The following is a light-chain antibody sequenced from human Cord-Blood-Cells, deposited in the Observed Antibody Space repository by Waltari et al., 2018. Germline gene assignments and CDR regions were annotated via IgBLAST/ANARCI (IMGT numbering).Light chain of an antibody. CDR2: KDS. CDR3: QSADSSGTYYV. CDR1: PLPKPY. V-gene: IGLV3-25*03. J-gene: IGLJ1*01. Sequence: SYELTQPPSVSVSPGHTARITCPGEPLPKPYPYWYQQKPGQAPVLVIYKDSERPSGIPERFSGSSSGTTVTLTISGVQAEDEADYYCQSADSSGTYYVFGTGTKVTVL.